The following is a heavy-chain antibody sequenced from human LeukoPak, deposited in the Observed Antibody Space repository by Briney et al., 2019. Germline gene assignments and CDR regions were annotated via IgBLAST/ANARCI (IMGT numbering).Heavy chain of an antibody. CDR1: GGSISSHY. CDR2: IYYSGST. Sequence: SETLSLTCTVSGGSISSHYWSWIRQPPGKGLEWIGYIYYSGSTNYNPSLKSRVTISVDTSKNQFSLKLSSVTAADTAVYYCARDIVVVPAATSYYYYGMDVWGQGTTVTVSS. J-gene: IGHJ6*02. V-gene: IGHV4-59*11. D-gene: IGHD2-2*01. CDR3: ARDIVVVPAATSYYYYGMDV.